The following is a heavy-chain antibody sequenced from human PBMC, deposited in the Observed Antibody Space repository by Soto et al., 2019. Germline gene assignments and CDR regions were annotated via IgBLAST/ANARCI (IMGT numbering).Heavy chain of an antibody. V-gene: IGHV4-31*03. J-gene: IGHJ6*02. Sequence: SETLSLTCTVSGGSIISGGYCFVWIRQRPWSGLELIGYIYYSGSTYYNPSLKSRVTISVDTSKNQFSLKLSSVTAADTAVYYCARDSSPNYDFWSGYNYYYYGMDVWGQGTTVTVSS. D-gene: IGHD3-3*01. CDR1: GGSIISGGYC. CDR2: IYYSGST. CDR3: ARDSSPNYDFWSGYNYYYYGMDV.